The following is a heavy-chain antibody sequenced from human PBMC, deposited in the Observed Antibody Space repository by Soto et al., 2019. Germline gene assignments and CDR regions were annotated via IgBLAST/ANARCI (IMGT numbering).Heavy chain of an antibody. D-gene: IGHD6-6*01. CDR3: ARDKVARRLYYYGMDV. CDR1: GFMFSSYD. CDR2: IGTAGDT. V-gene: IGHV3-13*01. J-gene: IGHJ6*02. Sequence: GGSLRLSCAASGFMFSSYDMHWVRQGRGKGLEWVAAIGTAGDTYYLGSVKGRFTISRDNSKNTLYLQMNSLRAEDTAVYYCARDKVARRLYYYGMDVWGQGTTVTVSS.